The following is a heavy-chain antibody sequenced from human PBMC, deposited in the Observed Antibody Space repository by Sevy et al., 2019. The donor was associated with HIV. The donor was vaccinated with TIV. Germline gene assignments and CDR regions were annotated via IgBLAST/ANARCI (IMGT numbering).Heavy chain of an antibody. CDR3: ARRIAVAGHDAFDI. Sequence: GESLKISCKGSGYSFTSYWIGWVRQMPGKGLEWMGLIYPRDSDTRYSPSFQGQVTISADKSISTAYLQWSSLKASDTAMYYCARRIAVAGHDAFDIWGQGTMVTVSS. CDR1: GYSFTSYW. V-gene: IGHV5-51*01. D-gene: IGHD6-19*01. CDR2: IYPRDSDT. J-gene: IGHJ3*02.